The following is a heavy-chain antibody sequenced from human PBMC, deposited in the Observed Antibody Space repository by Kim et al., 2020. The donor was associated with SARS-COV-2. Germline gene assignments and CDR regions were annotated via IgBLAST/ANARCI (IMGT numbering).Heavy chain of an antibody. J-gene: IGHJ6*02. CDR3: ARDSGYGILTPYYYYGMDV. Sequence: SETLSLTCTVSGGSISSYYWSWIRQPAGKGLEWIGRIYTSGSTNYNPSLKSRVTMSVATSKNQFSLKLSSVTAADTAVYYCARDSGYGILTPYYYYGMDVWGQGPTVPVSS. CDR1: GGSISSYY. V-gene: IGHV4-4*07. CDR2: IYTSGST. D-gene: IGHD3-9*01.